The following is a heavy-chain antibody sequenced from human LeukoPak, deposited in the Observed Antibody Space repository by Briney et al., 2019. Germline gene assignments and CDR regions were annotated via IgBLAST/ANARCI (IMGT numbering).Heavy chain of an antibody. V-gene: IGHV1-18*01. J-gene: IGHJ4*02. CDR1: GYTFTSYG. CDR2: ISAYNGST. Sequence: GASVKVSCKASGYTFTSYGISWVRQAPGQGLEWMGWISAYNGSTNYAQKLQGRVTMTTDTSTSTAYMELRSLRSDDTAVYYCARDRAMVRGVIIDFFDYWGQGTLVTVS. CDR3: ARDRAMVRGVIIDFFDY. D-gene: IGHD3-10*01.